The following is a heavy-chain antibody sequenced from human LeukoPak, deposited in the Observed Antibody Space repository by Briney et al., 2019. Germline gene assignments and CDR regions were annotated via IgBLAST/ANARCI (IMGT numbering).Heavy chain of an antibody. Sequence: GGSLRLSCVASGFTFSNYWIHWVRQAPGKGLVWVSRTDNDGSSTTYADFVKGRFTSSRDNAKNTLYLQMDSLRAEDAAVYYCTRSVFPYYFDCWGQGTLVTVSS. CDR1: GFTFSNYW. J-gene: IGHJ4*02. D-gene: IGHD3-10*02. CDR3: TRSVFPYYFDC. V-gene: IGHV3-74*01. CDR2: TDNDGSST.